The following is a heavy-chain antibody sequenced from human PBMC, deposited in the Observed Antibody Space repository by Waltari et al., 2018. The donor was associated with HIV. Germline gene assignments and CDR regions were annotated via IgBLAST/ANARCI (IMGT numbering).Heavy chain of an antibody. CDR2: KNEDEKKK. Sequence: EAELEESGGRLVQPGESLRLSCTANGLGNHWMTWVRQAPGKGLKGVANKNEDEKKKKYLKSVKGRFIVFRDNARNNLYLQVRNVRVEDSGVYYWAVGGGAIGPLWGRGTLVTVST. V-gene: IGHV3-7*01. CDR1: GLGNHW. CDR3: AVGGGAIGPL. D-gene: IGHD3-16*01. J-gene: IGHJ2*01.